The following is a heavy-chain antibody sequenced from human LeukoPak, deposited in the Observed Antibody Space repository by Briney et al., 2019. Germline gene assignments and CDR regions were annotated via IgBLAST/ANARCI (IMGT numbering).Heavy chain of an antibody. D-gene: IGHD2-2*01. CDR2: ISSSSSYI. Sequence: GGSLRLSCAASGFTLSSYSMNWVRQAPGKGLEWVSSISSSSSYIYYADSVKGRFTISRDNAKNSLYLQMNSLRAEDTAVYYCASDIVVVPAAIGSGMDVWGKGTTVTVSS. J-gene: IGHJ6*04. CDR3: ASDIVVVPAAIGSGMDV. CDR1: GFTLSSYS. V-gene: IGHV3-21*01.